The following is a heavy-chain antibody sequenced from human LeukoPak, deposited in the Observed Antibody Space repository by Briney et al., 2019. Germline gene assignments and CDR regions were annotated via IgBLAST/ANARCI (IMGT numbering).Heavy chain of an antibody. CDR1: GFAISYAC. CDR2: IKSNADGGTT. J-gene: IGHJ4*02. Sequence: AGSLTLSCAVSGFAISYACMSWVRQAPGKGLEWVGRIKSNADGGTTDYAAPVKRRFTISRDDSKTTLHLQMNSLKTEDTAVYYCTTYPLGVIPATAHFFDNWGQGTLATVSS. CDR3: TTYPLGVIPATAHFFDN. V-gene: IGHV3-15*01. D-gene: IGHD2-2*01.